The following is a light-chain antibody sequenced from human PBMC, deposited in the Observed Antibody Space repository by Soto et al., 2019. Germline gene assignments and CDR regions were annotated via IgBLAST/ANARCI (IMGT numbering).Light chain of an antibody. CDR1: SSDVGGYNY. J-gene: IGLJ1*01. CDR2: EVS. V-gene: IGLV2-8*01. Sequence: QSALTQPPSASGSPGQSVTISCTGTSSDVGGYNYVSWYQQHPGKAPKLMIYEVSKQPSGVPDRFSGSKSGNTASLTVSGLQAEDEADYYCSSYAGSNFYVFGTGTKLTVL. CDR3: SSYAGSNFYV.